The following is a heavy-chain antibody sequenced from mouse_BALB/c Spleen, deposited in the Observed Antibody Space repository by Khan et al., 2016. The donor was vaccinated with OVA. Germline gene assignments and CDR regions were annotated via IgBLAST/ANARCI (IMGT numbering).Heavy chain of an antibody. D-gene: IGHD2-4*01. J-gene: IGHJ3*01. V-gene: IGHV3-2*02. CDR1: GYSITSEFA. CDR2: ISYGGNT. Sequence: EVKLLESGPGLVKPSQSPSLTCTVTGYSITSEFAWNWIRQFPGNKLEWMGYISYGGNTRYNPSLKSLISITRDTSRNQFFLQLNSVTTEDTATYYCARKDYYDYDPFPYWGQGTLVTVSA. CDR3: ARKDYYDYDPFPY.